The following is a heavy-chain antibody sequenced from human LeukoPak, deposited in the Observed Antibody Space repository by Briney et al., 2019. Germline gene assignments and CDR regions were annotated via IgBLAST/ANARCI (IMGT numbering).Heavy chain of an antibody. CDR1: GGSFSNYY. D-gene: IGHD1-7*01. CDR2: INDSGRI. J-gene: IGHJ6*03. V-gene: IGHV4-34*01. CDR3: ARRWNYGRNYYIDV. Sequence: PSETLSLTCAVYGGSFSNYYWSWIRQPPGKGLEWIGEINDSGRINYNPSLMSRVTVSVDTSKNQLSLRLTSVTATDTAVYYCARRWNYGRNYYIDVWGNGATVSVSS.